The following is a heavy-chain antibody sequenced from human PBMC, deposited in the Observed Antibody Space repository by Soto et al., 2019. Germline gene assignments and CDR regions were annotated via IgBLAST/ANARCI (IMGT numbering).Heavy chain of an antibody. V-gene: IGHV1-69*06. D-gene: IGHD5-12*01. Sequence: SVKVSCKASGGTFSSYAISWVRQAPGQGLEWMGGIIPIFGTANYAQKFQGRVTITADKSTSTAYMELSSLRSEDTAVYYCARDATRSSRWLQRNDAFDIWGQGTMVTVSS. CDR1: GGTFSSYA. CDR3: ARDATRSSRWLQRNDAFDI. CDR2: IIPIFGTA. J-gene: IGHJ3*02.